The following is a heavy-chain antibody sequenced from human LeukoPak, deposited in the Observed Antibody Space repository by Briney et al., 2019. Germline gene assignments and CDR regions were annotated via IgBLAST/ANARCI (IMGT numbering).Heavy chain of an antibody. V-gene: IGHV3-23*01. CDR2: ISGSGGST. CDR3: AKDRDYTTFLGGVMDV. D-gene: IGHD3-16*01. Sequence: GGSLRLSCAASGFTFSSYAMSWVRQAPGKGLEWVSAISGSGGSTYYADSVKGRFTISRDNSKNTLYLQMNSLRAEDTAVYYCAKDRDYTTFLGGVMDVWGKGTTVTVSS. CDR1: GFTFSSYA. J-gene: IGHJ6*03.